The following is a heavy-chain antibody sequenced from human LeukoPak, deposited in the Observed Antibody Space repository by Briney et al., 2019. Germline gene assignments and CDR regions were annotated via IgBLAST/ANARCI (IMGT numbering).Heavy chain of an antibody. CDR2: ISWKSGSI. CDR1: GFTFDDYA. Sequence: PGRSLRLSCAASGFTFDDYAMHWVRQAPGKGLEWVSGISWKSGSIGYADSVKGRFTISRDNAKNSLYLQMNSLRAEDTALYYCAKDSYSSSSPDFDYWGQGTLVTVSS. CDR3: AKDSYSSSSPDFDY. J-gene: IGHJ4*02. V-gene: IGHV3-9*01. D-gene: IGHD6-6*01.